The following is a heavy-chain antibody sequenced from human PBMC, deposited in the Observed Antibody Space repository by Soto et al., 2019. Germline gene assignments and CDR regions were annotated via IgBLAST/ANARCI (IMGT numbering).Heavy chain of an antibody. J-gene: IGHJ5*02. Sequence: PGGSLRLSCAASGFTFSSSAMHWVRQAPGKGLEWVAVISYDGSHAFYADSVKGRFTISRDKSKKTMSLEMNSLRTDDTAVYYCAKESVSGIRVFGPWGQGTLVTVSS. CDR1: GFTFSSSA. V-gene: IGHV3-30*18. CDR3: AKESVSGIRVFGP. D-gene: IGHD3-3*01. CDR2: ISYDGSHA.